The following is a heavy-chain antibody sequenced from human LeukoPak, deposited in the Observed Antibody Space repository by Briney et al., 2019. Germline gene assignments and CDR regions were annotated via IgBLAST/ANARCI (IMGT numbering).Heavy chain of an antibody. D-gene: IGHD6-19*01. Sequence: GGSLRLSCAASGFTFSSYGMHWVRQAPGKGLEWVAFIRYDGSNKYYADSVKGRFTISRDNAKNTLYLQMNSLRAEDTAVYYCARASGWYPQDYFDYWGQGTLVTVSS. CDR3: ARASGWYPQDYFDY. V-gene: IGHV3-30*02. J-gene: IGHJ4*02. CDR1: GFTFSSYG. CDR2: IRYDGSNK.